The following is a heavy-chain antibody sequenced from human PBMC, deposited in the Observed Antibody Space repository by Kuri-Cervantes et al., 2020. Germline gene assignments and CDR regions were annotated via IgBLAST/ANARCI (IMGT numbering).Heavy chain of an antibody. D-gene: IGHD5-18*01. CDR2: ISAYNGNT. CDR1: GYTFTSYD. V-gene: IGHV1-18*01. Sequence: ASVKVSCKASGYTFTSYDISWVRQAPGQGLEWMGWISAYNGNTNYAQKLQGRVTMTTDTSTSTAYMELSSLRSEDTAVYYCATSRLKLWLDYWGQGTLVTVSS. CDR3: ATSRLKLWLDY. J-gene: IGHJ4*02.